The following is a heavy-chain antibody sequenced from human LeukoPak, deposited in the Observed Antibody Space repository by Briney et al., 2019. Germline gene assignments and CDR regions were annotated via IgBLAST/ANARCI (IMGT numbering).Heavy chain of an antibody. CDR1: GYTFTDYY. CDR2: INPNSGGT. Sequence: ASVTVSFKASGYTFTDYYMHWVRQAPGQGLEGMGWINPNSGGTNYAQKFQGRVTMTRDTSISTAYMELSSLRSDDTAVHYCARARGPAYYYYYMDVWGKGTTVTISS. CDR3: ARARGPAYYYYYMDV. D-gene: IGHD3-16*01. V-gene: IGHV1-2*02. J-gene: IGHJ6*03.